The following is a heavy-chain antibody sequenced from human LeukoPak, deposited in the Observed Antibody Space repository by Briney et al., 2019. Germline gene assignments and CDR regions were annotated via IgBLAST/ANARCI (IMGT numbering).Heavy chain of an antibody. V-gene: IGHV3-21*01. J-gene: IGHJ4*02. Sequence: GGSLRLSCAASGFTFSSYSMNWVRQAPGKGLEWVSSISSSSSYIYYADSVKGRFTISRDNAKNSLYLRMNSLRAEDTAVYYCARSPHYQIAAAGSPFDYWGQGTLVTVSS. CDR2: ISSSSSYI. D-gene: IGHD6-13*01. CDR3: ARSPHYQIAAAGSPFDY. CDR1: GFTFSSYS.